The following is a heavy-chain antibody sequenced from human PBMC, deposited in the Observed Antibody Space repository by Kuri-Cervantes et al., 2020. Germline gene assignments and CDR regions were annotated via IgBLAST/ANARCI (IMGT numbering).Heavy chain of an antibody. V-gene: IGHV1-24*01. D-gene: IGHD5-18*01. CDR2: FDPEDGET. J-gene: IGHJ5*02. Sequence: ASVKVSCKVSGYTLTELSMHWVRQAPGKGLEWMGGFDPEDGETIYAQKFQGRVTMTRDASTSTVYMELSSLRSEDTAVYYCARAERYSGGYSYGCYWFDPWGQGTLVTVSS. CDR1: GYTLTELS. CDR3: ARAERYSGGYSYGCYWFDP.